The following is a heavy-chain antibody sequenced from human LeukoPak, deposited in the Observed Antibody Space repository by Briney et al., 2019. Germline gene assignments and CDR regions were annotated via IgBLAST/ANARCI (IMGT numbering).Heavy chain of an antibody. CDR3: ARGLRSSGWLLGANFDY. Sequence: ASVKVSCKASGYPFSNYGFIWVRQAPGQGLEWMGWISAYNGNTNYAPKFQGRVTMTTDTSTSTAYMELRGLISDDTAVYYCARGLRSSGWLLGANFDYWGQGTLVTVSS. CDR2: ISAYNGNT. J-gene: IGHJ4*02. CDR1: GYPFSNYG. V-gene: IGHV1-18*01. D-gene: IGHD6-19*01.